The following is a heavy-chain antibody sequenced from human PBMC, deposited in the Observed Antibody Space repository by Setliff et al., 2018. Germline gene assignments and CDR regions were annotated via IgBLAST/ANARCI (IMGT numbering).Heavy chain of an antibody. CDR2: ISHSGNT. D-gene: IGHD3-10*01. CDR1: GESFSGYF. J-gene: IGHJ5*02. CDR3: ARVLVLGYNWFDP. V-gene: IGHV4-34*01. Sequence: SETLSLTCAVYGESFSGYFWSWIRQTPEKGLEWIGEISHSGNTNYNPSFKSRVTISIDTFKNQFSLKVNSVTAADTAVYFCARVLVLGYNWFDPWGQGTLVTVSS.